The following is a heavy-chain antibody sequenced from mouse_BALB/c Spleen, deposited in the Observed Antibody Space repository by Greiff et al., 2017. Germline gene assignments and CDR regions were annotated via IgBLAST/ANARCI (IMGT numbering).Heavy chain of an antibody. Sequence: VQLQQSGAELVRPGTSVKISCKASGYTFTNYWLGWVKQRPGHGLEWIGDIYPGGGYTNYNEKFKGKATLTADTSSSTAYMQLSSLTSEDSAVYFCAREVYDYYAMDYWGQGTSVTVSS. J-gene: IGHJ4*01. V-gene: IGHV1-63*02. D-gene: IGHD1-3*01. CDR1: GYTFTNYW. CDR2: IYPGGGYT. CDR3: AREVYDYYAMDY.